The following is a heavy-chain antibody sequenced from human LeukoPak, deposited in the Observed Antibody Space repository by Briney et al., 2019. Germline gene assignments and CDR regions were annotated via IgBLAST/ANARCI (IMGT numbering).Heavy chain of an antibody. J-gene: IGHJ6*02. V-gene: IGHV3-30*03. CDR1: GFTFSSYG. CDR2: ISYDGSNK. Sequence: GGSLRLSCAASGFTFSSYGMHWVRQAPGKGLEWVAVISYDGSNKYYADSVKGRFTISRDNSKNTLYLQMNSLRAEDTAVYYCARDTYGSGNSGYGMDVWGQGTTVTVSS. CDR3: ARDTYGSGNSGYGMDV. D-gene: IGHD3-10*01.